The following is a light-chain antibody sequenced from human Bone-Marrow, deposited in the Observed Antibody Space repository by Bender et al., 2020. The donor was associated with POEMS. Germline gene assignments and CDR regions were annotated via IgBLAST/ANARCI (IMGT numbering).Light chain of an antibody. Sequence: QSALTQPASVSGSPGQSITISCTGTSSDVGAYKYVSWYQHLPGKAPKVIIYDVTDRPSGVSHRFSGSKSGNTASLTISGLLAEDEADYYCCSYIGNSMYVFGTGTKVTVL. V-gene: IGLV2-14*01. CDR2: DVT. CDR1: SSDVGAYKY. CDR3: CSYIGNSMYV. J-gene: IGLJ1*01.